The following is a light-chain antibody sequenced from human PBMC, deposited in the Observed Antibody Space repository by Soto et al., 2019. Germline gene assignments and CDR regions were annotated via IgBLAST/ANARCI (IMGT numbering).Light chain of an antibody. Sequence: EIGITQSTDTLYVSPGERATLSCRASQSVSILLAWYQQKPGQAPRLLIHGATTRATGIPARFSGSGSGTEFTLSAVSLQLEDFAVYYCQQYNNWPRTFGQGTKVDIK. CDR1: QSVSIL. CDR3: QQYNNWPRT. CDR2: GAT. V-gene: IGKV3-15*01. J-gene: IGKJ1*01.